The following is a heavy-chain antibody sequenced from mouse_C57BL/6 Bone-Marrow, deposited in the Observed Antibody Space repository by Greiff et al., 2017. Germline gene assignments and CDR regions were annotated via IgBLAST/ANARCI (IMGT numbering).Heavy chain of an antibody. D-gene: IGHD2-4*01. CDR3: ARARLLDY. CDR1: GFTFSDYY. V-gene: IGHV5-16*01. CDR2: INYDGSST. Sequence: EVKLVESEGGLVQPGSSMKLSCTASGFTFSDYYMAWVRQVPEKGLEWVANINYDGSSTYYLDSLKSRFIISRDNAKNILYLQMSSLKSEDTATYYCARARLLDYWGQGTTLTVSS. J-gene: IGHJ2*01.